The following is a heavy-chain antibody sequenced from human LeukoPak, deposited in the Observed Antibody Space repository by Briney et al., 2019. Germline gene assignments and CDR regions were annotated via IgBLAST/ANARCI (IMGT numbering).Heavy chain of an antibody. V-gene: IGHV4-4*07. CDR1: GGSISSYY. Sequence: SETLSLTCTVSGGSISSYYWSWLRQPAGKGLEWIGRIYTSGSTNYNPSLKSRVTMSVDTSKNQFSLKLSSVTAADTAVYYCARDGGFNCSGGSCYQKPPYFDYWGQGTLVTVSS. D-gene: IGHD2-15*01. CDR3: ARDGGFNCSGGSCYQKPPYFDY. J-gene: IGHJ4*02. CDR2: IYTSGST.